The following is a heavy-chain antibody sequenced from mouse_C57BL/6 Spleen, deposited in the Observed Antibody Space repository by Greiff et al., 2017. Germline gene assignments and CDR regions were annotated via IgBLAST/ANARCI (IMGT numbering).Heavy chain of an antibody. CDR2: ISSGGDYI. V-gene: IGHV5-9-1*02. CDR1: GFTFSSYA. J-gene: IGHJ1*03. D-gene: IGHD2-4*01. CDR3: TRKKNYYDYDGWYFDV. Sequence: EVQLQQSGEGLVKPGGSLKLSCAASGFTFSSYAMSWVRQTPEKRLEWVAYISSGGDYIYYADTVKGRFTISRDNARNTLYLQMSSLKSEDTAMYYCTRKKNYYDYDGWYFDVWGTGTTVTVSS.